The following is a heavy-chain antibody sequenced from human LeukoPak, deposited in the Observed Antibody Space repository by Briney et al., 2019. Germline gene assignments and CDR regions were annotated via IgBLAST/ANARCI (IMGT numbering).Heavy chain of an antibody. CDR2: IIPILGIA. CDR1: GGTFSSYA. Sequence: GASVKVSFKASGGTFSSYAISWVRQAPGQGLEWMGRIIPILGIANYAQKFQGRVTITADKSTSTAYMELSSLRSEDTAVYYCARLAQWLSIYGMDVWGQGTTVTVSS. D-gene: IGHD6-19*01. CDR3: ARLAQWLSIYGMDV. V-gene: IGHV1-69*04. J-gene: IGHJ6*02.